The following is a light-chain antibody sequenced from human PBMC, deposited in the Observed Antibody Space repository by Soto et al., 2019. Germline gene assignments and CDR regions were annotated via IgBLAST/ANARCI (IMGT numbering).Light chain of an antibody. V-gene: IGKV1-9*01. J-gene: IGKJ3*01. CDR2: RAS. CDR3: HQYNSWPRGT. CDR1: QDINRY. Sequence: IQLTQSPSFLSASVGDRVTITCRASQDINRYVAWYQQKSGQAPKLLIYRASNLRPGVPSRFSGSGSGTDFTLTISSLQSEDSAVYYCHQYNSWPRGTFGPGTKVEIK.